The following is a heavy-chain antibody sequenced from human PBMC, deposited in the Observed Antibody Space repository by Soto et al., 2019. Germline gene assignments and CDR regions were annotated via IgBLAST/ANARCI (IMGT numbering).Heavy chain of an antibody. CDR1: GYTFTSYG. CDR2: ISAYNDNT. CDR3: ARDLPPQFEVRFDY. D-gene: IGHD3-16*01. V-gene: IGHV1-18*01. J-gene: IGHJ4*02. Sequence: GASVKVSCKASGYTFTSYGISWVRQAPGQGLEWMGWISAYNDNTNYAQKLQGRVTMTTDTSTSTAYMELRSLRSDDTAVYYCARDLPPQFEVRFDYWGQGTLVTVSS.